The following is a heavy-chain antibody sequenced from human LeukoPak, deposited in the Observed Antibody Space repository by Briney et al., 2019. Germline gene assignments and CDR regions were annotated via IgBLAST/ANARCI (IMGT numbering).Heavy chain of an antibody. CDR3: AREAHTVRNYYDSSGYYPLRY. CDR2: IIPIFGTA. D-gene: IGHD3-22*01. CDR1: GGTFSSYA. J-gene: IGHJ4*02. V-gene: IGHV1-69*05. Sequence: SVKVSCKASGGTFSSYAISWVRQAPGQGLEWMGEIIPIFGTANYAQKFQGRVTITTDESTSTAYMELSSLRSEDTAVYYCAREAHTVRNYYDSSGYYPLRYWGQGTLVTVSS.